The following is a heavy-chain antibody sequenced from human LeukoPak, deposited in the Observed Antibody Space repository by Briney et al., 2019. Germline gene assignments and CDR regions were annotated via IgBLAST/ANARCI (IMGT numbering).Heavy chain of an antibody. CDR1: GFTFSSFW. CDR2: IKQDGREG. J-gene: IGHJ4*02. Sequence: TGGSLRLSCAASGFTFSSFWMTWVRQAPGKGLEWVANIKQDGREGYFVDSAKGRFTISRDNAKNSVYLEMNSLRAEDTAVYFCARGGTRGYSPSDYWGQGTQVTVSS. D-gene: IGHD5-18*01. CDR3: ARGGTRGYSPSDY. V-gene: IGHV3-7*01.